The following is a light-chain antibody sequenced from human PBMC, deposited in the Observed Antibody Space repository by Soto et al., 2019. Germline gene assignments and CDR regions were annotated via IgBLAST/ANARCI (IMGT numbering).Light chain of an antibody. CDR2: YDS. Sequence: SYELTQPPSVSVAPGKTASVACGGSNIGSKSVHWYQKKSGQAPVLVMYYDSDRPSGIPERFSGSNSGNTATLTISRVEAGNEADYYRQGWDISSGHVVFGGGTKLTVL. CDR3: QGWDISSGHVV. CDR1: NIGSKS. J-gene: IGLJ3*02. V-gene: IGLV3-21*01.